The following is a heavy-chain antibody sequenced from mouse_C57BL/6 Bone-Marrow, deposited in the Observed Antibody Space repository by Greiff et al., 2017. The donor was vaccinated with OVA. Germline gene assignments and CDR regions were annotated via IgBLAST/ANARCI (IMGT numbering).Heavy chain of an antibody. CDR3: ARDYDYDLYYFDY. J-gene: IGHJ2*01. Sequence: VQLQQSGPELVKPGASVKISCKASGYAFSSSWMNWVKQRPGKGLEWIGRIYPGDGDTNYNGKFKGKATLTADKYSSTAYMQLSSLTSEDSAVYFCARDYDYDLYYFDYWGQGTTLTVSS. CDR1: GYAFSSSW. D-gene: IGHD2-4*01. V-gene: IGHV1-82*01. CDR2: IYPGDGDT.